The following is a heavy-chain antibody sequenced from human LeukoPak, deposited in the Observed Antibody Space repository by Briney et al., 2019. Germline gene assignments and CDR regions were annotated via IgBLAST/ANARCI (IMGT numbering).Heavy chain of an antibody. CDR2: ISSSSSYI. CDR3: ARDLDLLTTGDY. D-gene: IGHD3-22*01. J-gene: IGHJ4*02. Sequence: PGGSLRLSCAASGFTFSSYSMNWVRQAPGKGLEWVSSISSSSSYIYYADSVKGRFTISRDNAKNSLYLQMNSLSAEDTAVYYCARDLDLLTTGDYWGQGTLVTVSS. CDR1: GFTFSSYS. V-gene: IGHV3-21*01.